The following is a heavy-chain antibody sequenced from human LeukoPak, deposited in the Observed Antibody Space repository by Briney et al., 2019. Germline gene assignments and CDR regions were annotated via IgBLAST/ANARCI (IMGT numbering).Heavy chain of an antibody. CDR2: IKQDGSEK. CDR3: ARTETTVTTKNFDY. J-gene: IGHJ4*02. V-gene: IGHV3-7*01. Sequence: GGTPRLSRVASGFTFSRNWMSWVCQAPGTWLEWVANIKQDGSEKYYVDSVKGRFTISRDNAKNSLYLQMNSLRAEDTAVYYCARTETTVTTKNFDYWGQGTLVTVSS. CDR1: GFTFSRNW. D-gene: IGHD4-11*01.